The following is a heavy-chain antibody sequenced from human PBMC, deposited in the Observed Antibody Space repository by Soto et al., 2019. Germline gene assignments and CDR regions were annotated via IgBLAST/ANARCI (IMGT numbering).Heavy chain of an antibody. J-gene: IGHJ5*02. V-gene: IGHV4-39*01. CDR1: GGSISGSSYY. CDR2: IYYSGST. Sequence: PSETLSLTCTVSGGSISGSSYYWAWLRQSPGKGLEWIASIYYSGSTYYSPSLKSRVTISVDTAKNQFSLKVNSMTAADTGVYYCATSNWFDPWGQGTLVTSPQ. CDR3: ATSNWFDP.